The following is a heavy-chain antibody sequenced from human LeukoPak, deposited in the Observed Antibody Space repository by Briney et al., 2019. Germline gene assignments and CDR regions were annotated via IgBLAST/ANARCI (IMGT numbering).Heavy chain of an antibody. CDR3: ARGGWFGEPLTYFDY. CDR1: GGTFSSYA. V-gene: IGHV1-69*13. J-gene: IGHJ4*02. CDR2: IIPIFGTA. D-gene: IGHD3-10*01. Sequence: SVKVSCKASGGTFSSYAISWVRQAPGQGLEWMGGIIPIFGTANYAQKFQGRVTITADESTSTAYMELSSLRSEDTAVYYCARGGWFGEPLTYFDYWGPGALVTISS.